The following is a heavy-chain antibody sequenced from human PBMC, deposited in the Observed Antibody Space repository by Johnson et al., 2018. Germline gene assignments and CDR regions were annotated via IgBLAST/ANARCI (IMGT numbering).Heavy chain of an antibody. D-gene: IGHD1-26*01. Sequence: QVQLQESGPGLVKPSETLSLTCTVSRGSLSSHYWSWIRQPPGMGLDWIGYIFHSGTTNYNPSLQSRVTISVDTSKNQFSLRLRSVNAADTAVYYCARRRWDSYDAFDVWGQGTMVTVSS. CDR3: ARRRWDSYDAFDV. V-gene: IGHV4-59*11. CDR2: IFHSGTT. CDR1: RGSLSSHY. J-gene: IGHJ3*01.